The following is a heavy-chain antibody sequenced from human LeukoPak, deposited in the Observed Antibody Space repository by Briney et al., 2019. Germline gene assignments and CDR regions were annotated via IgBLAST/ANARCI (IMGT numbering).Heavy chain of an antibody. D-gene: IGHD3-10*01. CDR1: GFTFSSYG. J-gene: IGHJ1*01. Sequence: GRSLRLSCAASGFTFSSYGMHWVRQAPGKGLEWVAVISYDGSNKYYADSVKGRFTISRDNSKNTLYLQMNSLRAEDTAVYYCAKVPRGSITMVRGVIGYFQHWGQGTLVTVSS. CDR3: AKVPRGSITMVRGVIGYFQH. V-gene: IGHV3-30*18. CDR2: ISYDGSNK.